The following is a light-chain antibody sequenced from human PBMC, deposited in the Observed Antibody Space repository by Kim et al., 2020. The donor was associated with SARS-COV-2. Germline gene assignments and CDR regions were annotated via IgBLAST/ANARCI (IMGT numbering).Light chain of an antibody. Sequence: SYELTQPPSVSVSPGQTASITCSGDKLGDKYACWYQQKPGQSPVLVIYQDSKRPSGTPERFFGSNSGNTATLTISGTQAMDEADYYCQAWDSSVVFG. V-gene: IGLV3-1*01. CDR3: QAWDSSVV. J-gene: IGLJ2*01. CDR2: QDS. CDR1: KLGDKY.